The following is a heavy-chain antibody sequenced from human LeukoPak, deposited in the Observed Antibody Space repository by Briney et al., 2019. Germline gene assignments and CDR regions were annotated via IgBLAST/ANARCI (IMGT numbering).Heavy chain of an antibody. CDR3: ARGTNIVVVVAAEYYFDY. Sequence: ASVTVSCTASGYTFSNYGFSWVRQAPGQRLEWMGWINAGNGNTKYSQKFQGRVTITRDTSASTAYMELSSLRSEDTAVYYCARGTNIVVVVAAEYYFDYWGQGTLVTVSS. CDR1: GYTFSNYG. J-gene: IGHJ4*02. V-gene: IGHV1-3*01. CDR2: INAGNGNT. D-gene: IGHD2-15*01.